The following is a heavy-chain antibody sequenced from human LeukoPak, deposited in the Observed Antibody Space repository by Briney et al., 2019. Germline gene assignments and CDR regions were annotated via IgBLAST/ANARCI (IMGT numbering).Heavy chain of an antibody. CDR1: GFAFDDYG. J-gene: IGHJ4*02. V-gene: IGHV3-20*04. Sequence: GGPLRLSCAASGFAFDDYGMSWVRQAPGKGLEWVSGINWNGGSTGYADSVKGRFTISRDNAKSSLYLQMNSLRAEDTALYYCARGLAAAGTSYCGQGTLVTVSS. CDR2: INWNGGST. CDR3: ARGLAAAGTSY. D-gene: IGHD6-13*01.